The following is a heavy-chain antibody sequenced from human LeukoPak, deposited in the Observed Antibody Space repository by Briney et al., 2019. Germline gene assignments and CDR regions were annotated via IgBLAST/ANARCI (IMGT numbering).Heavy chain of an antibody. CDR3: ARGFAAAGTGDIGY. V-gene: IGHV1-18*01. CDR1: GYTFINYG. CDR2: ISAYNGNT. J-gene: IGHJ4*02. D-gene: IGHD6-13*01. Sequence: ASVKVSCKASGYTFINYGISWVRQAPGQGLEWMGWISAYNGNTNYAQKLQGRVTMTTDTSTSTAYMELRSLRSDDTAVYYCARGFAAAGTGDIGYWGQGTLVTVSS.